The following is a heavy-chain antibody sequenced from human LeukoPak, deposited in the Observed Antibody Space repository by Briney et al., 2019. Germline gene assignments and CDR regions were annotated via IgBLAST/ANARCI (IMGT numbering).Heavy chain of an antibody. CDR3: ARDFGIAVAGYYYGMDV. D-gene: IGHD6-19*01. CDR2: INHSGST. Sequence: SETLSLTCAVYGGSFSGYYWSWTRQPPGKGLEWIGEINHSGSTNYNPSLKSRVTISVDTSKNQFSLKLSSVTAADTAVYYCARDFGIAVAGYYYGMDVWGQGTTVTVSS. V-gene: IGHV4-34*01. CDR1: GGSFSGYY. J-gene: IGHJ6*02.